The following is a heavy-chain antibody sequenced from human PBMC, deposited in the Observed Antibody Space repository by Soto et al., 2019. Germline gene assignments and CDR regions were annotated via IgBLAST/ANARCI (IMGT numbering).Heavy chain of an antibody. J-gene: IGHJ6*02. V-gene: IGHV1-2*02. Sequence: ASVKVSCKASGYTFSGYYIHWLRQAPGQGLEWMVWINPNSGGTNYAQKFQGRVTVTRDTPTSTAYMELSRLTSDDTAVYYCARSLTEGYCTITGCYTRPLYGMDVWGQGTTVTVSS. CDR3: ARSLTEGYCTITGCYTRPLYGMDV. CDR1: GYTFSGYY. CDR2: INPNSGGT. D-gene: IGHD2-2*02.